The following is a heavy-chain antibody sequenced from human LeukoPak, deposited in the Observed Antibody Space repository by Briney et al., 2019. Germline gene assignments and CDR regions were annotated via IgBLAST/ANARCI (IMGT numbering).Heavy chain of an antibody. Sequence: PSETLSLTCAVYGGSFSGYYWSWIRQPPGKGLEWIGEINHSGSTNYNPSLKSRVTISVDTSKNQFSLKLSSVTAADTAVYYCARGEYSSGWHNWFDPWGQGTLVTVSS. CDR3: ARGEYSSGWHNWFDP. CDR2: INHSGST. J-gene: IGHJ5*02. CDR1: GGSFSGYY. V-gene: IGHV4-34*01. D-gene: IGHD6-19*01.